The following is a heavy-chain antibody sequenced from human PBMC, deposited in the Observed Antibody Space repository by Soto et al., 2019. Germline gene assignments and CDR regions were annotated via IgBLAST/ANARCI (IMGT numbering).Heavy chain of an antibody. D-gene: IGHD3-3*01. CDR1: GYTFTSYD. CDR3: ARTIYGVATYYFDY. Sequence: QVQLVQSGAEVKKPGASVKVSCKASGYTFTSYDISWVRQATGQGLEWMGWMSPSSGTTGFVQKFQGRVTVTRDTSIRTAYMEVTSLTSEDTAVYYCARTIYGVATYYFDYWGQGTLVTASS. J-gene: IGHJ4*02. CDR2: MSPSSGTT. V-gene: IGHV1-8*01.